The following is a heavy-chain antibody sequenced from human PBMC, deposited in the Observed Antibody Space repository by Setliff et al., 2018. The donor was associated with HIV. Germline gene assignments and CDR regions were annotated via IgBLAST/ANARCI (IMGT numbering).Heavy chain of an antibody. CDR1: GYSFTNYG. V-gene: IGHV1-18*01. D-gene: IGHD2-15*01. CDR2: ISSYNDNT. Sequence: GASVKVSCKASGYSFTNYGISWVRQAPGQGLEWMGWISSYNDNTNYALNLQGRVTMTTDTSTSTAYVEQRSLRSDDTAVYYCARDDVGYCSGGSCYHLFDTFDIWGQGTVVTVSS. J-gene: IGHJ3*02. CDR3: ARDDVGYCSGGSCYHLFDTFDI.